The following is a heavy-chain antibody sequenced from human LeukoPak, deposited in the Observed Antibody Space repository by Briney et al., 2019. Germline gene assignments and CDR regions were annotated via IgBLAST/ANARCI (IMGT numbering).Heavy chain of an antibody. V-gene: IGHV1-2*02. CDR3: ARGAVVVGSWFDP. J-gene: IGHJ5*02. CDR2: INPNSGGT. D-gene: IGHD3-22*01. CDR1: GYTFTGYY. Sequence: ASVKVSCKASGYTFTGYYMHWVRQAPGQGLEWMGWINPNSGGTNYAQKFQGRVTMTRDTSISTAYMELSRLRSDDTAVYYCARGAVVVGSWFDPWGQGTLVTVSS.